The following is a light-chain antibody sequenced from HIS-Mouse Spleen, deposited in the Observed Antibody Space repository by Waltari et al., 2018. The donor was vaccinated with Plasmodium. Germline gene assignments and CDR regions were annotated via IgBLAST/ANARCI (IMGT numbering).Light chain of an antibody. CDR1: PSVSSN. CDR3: QQYNNWSFT. Sequence: EIVMTQSPATLSVSPGERATLSCRASPSVSSNLAWYQHKPGQAPGLLSYGASTRATGIPARFSGSGSGTEFTLTISSLQSEDFAVYYCQQYNNWSFTFGPGTKVDIK. V-gene: IGKV3-15*01. CDR2: GAS. J-gene: IGKJ3*01.